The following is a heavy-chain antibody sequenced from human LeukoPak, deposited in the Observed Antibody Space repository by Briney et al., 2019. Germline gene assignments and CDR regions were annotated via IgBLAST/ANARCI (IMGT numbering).Heavy chain of an antibody. Sequence: GGSLRLSCAASGFTFSKYWMHWVRQAPGKGLVWVSRIYIDGTGIVYAGSVKGRFIISRDNAKNTLYLQMNSLRVEDTAVYYCARAPPSNGYSYHFDIWGQGSMVTVSS. CDR2: IYIDGTGI. J-gene: IGHJ3*02. V-gene: IGHV3-74*01. CDR1: GFTFSKYW. D-gene: IGHD5-18*01. CDR3: ARAPPSNGYSYHFDI.